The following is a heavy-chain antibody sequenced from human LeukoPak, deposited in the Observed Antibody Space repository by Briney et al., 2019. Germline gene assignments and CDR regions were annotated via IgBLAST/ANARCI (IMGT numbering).Heavy chain of an antibody. Sequence: GGSLRLSCEASGFIFSSYVMGWVRQAPDKGLEWVSAISGSGGSTYYADSVKGRFTISRDNSKNTLYLQMNSLRAEDTAVYYCSTSPSFGSSWYQFNYWGQGALVIVSS. V-gene: IGHV3-23*01. J-gene: IGHJ4*02. CDR2: ISGSGGST. D-gene: IGHD6-13*01. CDR3: STSPSFGSSWYQFNY. CDR1: GFIFSSYV.